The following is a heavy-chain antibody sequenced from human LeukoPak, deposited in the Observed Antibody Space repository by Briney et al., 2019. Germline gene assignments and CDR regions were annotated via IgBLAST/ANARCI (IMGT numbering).Heavy chain of an antibody. J-gene: IGHJ6*04. V-gene: IGHV4-59*01. D-gene: IGHD3-10*01. CDR3: ARSGNYYGSGSYYNYYYGMDV. Sequence: SETLSLTCTVSGGSISSYYWSWIRQPPGKGLEWIGYIYYSGSTNYNPSLKSRVTTSVDTSKNQFSLKLSSVTAADTAVYYCARSGNYYGSGSYYNYYYGMDVWGKGTTVTVSS. CDR1: GGSISSYY. CDR2: IYYSGST.